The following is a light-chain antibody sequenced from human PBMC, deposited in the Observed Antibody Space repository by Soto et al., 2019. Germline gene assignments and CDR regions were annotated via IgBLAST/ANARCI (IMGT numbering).Light chain of an antibody. CDR1: QSVSVD. Sequence: PGERATLSCRASQSVSVDLAWYQQKPGKPPRLLMFEASQTAAGISARFSGSGPGTVVTLTISSLEPADSAFYYWHQRRSSCTLGTGTTLELK. CDR2: EAS. V-gene: IGKV3-11*01. J-gene: IGKJ2*02. CDR3: HQRRSSCT.